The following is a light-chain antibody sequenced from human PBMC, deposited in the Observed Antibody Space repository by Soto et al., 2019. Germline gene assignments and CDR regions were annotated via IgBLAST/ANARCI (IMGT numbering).Light chain of an antibody. CDR1: QNIRNW. V-gene: IGKV1-5*01. J-gene: IGKJ2*01. CDR2: DAS. CDR3: QPYETYAMYT. Sequence: DIPMTQSPSTLSTSVGDRVSITCRASQNIRNWLAWYQQKPGKAPKLLIYDASRLESGVPSRFSVSRSGTEFTLSISSLQPDDFATYYCQPYETYAMYTFGQGTKLYI.